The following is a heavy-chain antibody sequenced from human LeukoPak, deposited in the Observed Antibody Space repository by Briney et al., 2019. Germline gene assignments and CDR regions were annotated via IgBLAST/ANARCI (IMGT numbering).Heavy chain of an antibody. CDR2: IVVGSGNT. V-gene: IGHV1-58*02. D-gene: IGHD2-15*01. J-gene: IGHJ6*02. Sequence: ASVKVSCKASGFTFTNSAMQWVRQARGQRLEWIGWIVVGSGNTNSAQKFQERVTITRDMSTSTAYMELSSLRSEDTAVYYCAATVHYCGGGSCYNYYYGMDVWGQGTTVTVSS. CDR3: AATVHYCGGGSCYNYYYGMDV. CDR1: GFTFTNSA.